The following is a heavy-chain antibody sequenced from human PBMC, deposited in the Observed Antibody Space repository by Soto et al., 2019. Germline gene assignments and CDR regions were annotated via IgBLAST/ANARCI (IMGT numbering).Heavy chain of an antibody. Sequence: EVQLVESGGGLVKPGGSLRLSCAASGFTFSKAWMNWVRQAPGKGLEWVGRIKTNSEGGTTDYAAPVQGRCSLSSDDSRYTLSLQMNSLKTDDTAVYYCTTGSVEGVWGQGATVTVSS. CDR2: IKTNSEGGTT. CDR1: GFTFSKAW. V-gene: IGHV3-15*07. D-gene: IGHD2-15*01. J-gene: IGHJ6*02. CDR3: TTGSVEGV.